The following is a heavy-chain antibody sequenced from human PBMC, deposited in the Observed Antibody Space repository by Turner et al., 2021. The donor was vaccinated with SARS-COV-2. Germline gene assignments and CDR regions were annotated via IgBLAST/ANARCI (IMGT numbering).Heavy chain of an antibody. Sequence: EEELVESGGGLVQPGGSLRLSCAASGFTLSTFWMHWVRQAPGKGLVWVSRFNSDGNYISDADSVRGRFTISRDSAKNTLFLQMNSLRAEDTAVYYCARWHCTGGRCDYYYGMDVWGQGTTVTVSS. CDR2: FNSDGNYI. D-gene: IGHD2-15*01. CDR3: ARWHCTGGRCDYYYGMDV. CDR1: GFTLSTFW. J-gene: IGHJ6*02. V-gene: IGHV3-74*01.